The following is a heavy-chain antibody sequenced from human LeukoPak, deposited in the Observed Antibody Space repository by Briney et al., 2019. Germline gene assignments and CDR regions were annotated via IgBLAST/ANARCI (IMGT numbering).Heavy chain of an antibody. Sequence: SETLSLTCDVHGGSFIGYYWSWIRQTPGKGLEWIGEINHSGSTNYNPSLESRVTISIDTSKIQLSLKVSSVTAADTAVCYCARVRYTGYDSYYFYNYGMDVWGKGTTVTVSS. D-gene: IGHD5-12*01. CDR2: INHSGST. CDR1: GGSFIGYY. J-gene: IGHJ6*04. CDR3: ARVRYTGYDSYYFYNYGMDV. V-gene: IGHV4-34*01.